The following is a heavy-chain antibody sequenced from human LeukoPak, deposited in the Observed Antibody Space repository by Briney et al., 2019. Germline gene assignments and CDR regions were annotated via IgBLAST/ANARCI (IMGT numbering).Heavy chain of an antibody. D-gene: IGHD3-10*01. Sequence: ETLSLTCAVSGYSIISGYYWGWIRQPPGKGLEWIGNIYHSGSTYYNPSLKSRVTISLDTSKNQFSLKLSSVTAADTAVYYCATNYGSGSYYILVYWGQGTLVTVSS. CDR2: IYHSGST. CDR3: ATNYGSGSYYILVY. CDR1: GYSIISGYY. V-gene: IGHV4-38-2*01. J-gene: IGHJ4*02.